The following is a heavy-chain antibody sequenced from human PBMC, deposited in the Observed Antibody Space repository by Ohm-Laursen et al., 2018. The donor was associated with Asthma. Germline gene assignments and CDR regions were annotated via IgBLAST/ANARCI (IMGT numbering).Heavy chain of an antibody. Sequence: GSLRLSCTASGFTFSSYWMHWVRQAPGKGLVWVSRINSDGSSTNYADSVKGRFTISRDDAKNTLYLQMNSLRADDTAVYYCARGNLEGLQWGQGTLVTVSS. CDR1: GFTFSSYW. CDR2: INSDGSST. D-gene: IGHD5-24*01. CDR3: ARGNLEGLQ. V-gene: IGHV3-74*01. J-gene: IGHJ4*02.